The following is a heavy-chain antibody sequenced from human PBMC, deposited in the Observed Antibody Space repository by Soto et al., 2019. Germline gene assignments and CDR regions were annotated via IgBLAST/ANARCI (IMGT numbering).Heavy chain of an antibody. Sequence: SETLSLTCTVSGGSISSYYWSWIRQPPGKGLEWIGYIYYSGSTDYNPSLKSRVTISVDTSKNQFSLKLSSVTAADTAVYYCASAGIRASSLPNYYYYYYMDVWGKGTTVTVSS. D-gene: IGHD6-6*01. CDR3: ASAGIRASSLPNYYYYYYMDV. CDR1: GGSISSYY. V-gene: IGHV4-59*08. CDR2: IYYSGST. J-gene: IGHJ6*03.